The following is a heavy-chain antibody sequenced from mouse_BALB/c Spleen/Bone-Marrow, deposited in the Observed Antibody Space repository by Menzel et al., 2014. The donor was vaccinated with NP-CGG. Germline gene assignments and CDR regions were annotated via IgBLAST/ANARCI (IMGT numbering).Heavy chain of an antibody. Sequence: QVQLKQSGPELVRPGVSVKISCKGSGYTFTDYAMHWVKQSHAKSLGWIGVISTYSSNTNYNQKFKGKATMTVDKSSSTAYMELARLTSEESAIYYCARSYYGSSYPMDYWGQGTSVTVSS. D-gene: IGHD1-1*01. V-gene: IGHV1-67*01. CDR3: ARSYYGSSYPMDY. J-gene: IGHJ4*01. CDR2: ISTYSSNT. CDR1: GYTFTDYA.